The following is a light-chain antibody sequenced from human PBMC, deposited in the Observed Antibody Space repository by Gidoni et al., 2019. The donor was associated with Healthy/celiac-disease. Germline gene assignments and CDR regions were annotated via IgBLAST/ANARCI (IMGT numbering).Light chain of an antibody. CDR1: QSVLYSSNNKNY. Sequence: DIVMTQSPDSLAVSLGERATVNCKSSQSVLYSSNNKNYLAWYQQKPGQPPNLLIYWASTRESGVPDRFSSSGSGTDFTLTISSLQAEDVAVYYCQQYYSTPGTFGQGTKVEIK. CDR2: WAS. J-gene: IGKJ1*01. CDR3: QQYYSTPGT. V-gene: IGKV4-1*01.